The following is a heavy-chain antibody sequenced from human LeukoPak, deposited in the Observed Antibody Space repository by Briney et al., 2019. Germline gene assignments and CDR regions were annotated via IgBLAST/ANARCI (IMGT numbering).Heavy chain of an antibody. CDR1: GYSISSGYY. V-gene: IGHV4-38-2*01. J-gene: IGHJ6*03. Sequence: SETLSLTCAVSGYSISSGYYWGWVRQPPGKGLEWIGYIYYSGSTYYNPSLKSRVTISVDTSKNQFSLKLSSVTAADTAVYYCARTNPTYYDFWSGYTDYYYYYYMDVWGKGTTVTVSS. CDR2: IYYSGST. CDR3: ARTNPTYYDFWSGYTDYYYYYYMDV. D-gene: IGHD3-3*01.